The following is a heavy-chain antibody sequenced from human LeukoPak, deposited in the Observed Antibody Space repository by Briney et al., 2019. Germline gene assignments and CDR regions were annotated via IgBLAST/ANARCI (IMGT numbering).Heavy chain of an antibody. D-gene: IGHD3-16*02. Sequence: GGSLRLSCAASGFTFSSYAMSWVRQAPGKGLEWVSAISDNGGSTYYADSVKGRFTISRDNSKNTLYLQMNSLRSEDTAVYYCATQGPVFDRLRLGELSLSGAFDIWGQGTMVTVSS. J-gene: IGHJ3*02. CDR1: GFTFSSYA. CDR3: ATQGPVFDRLRLGELSLSGAFDI. CDR2: ISDNGGST. V-gene: IGHV3-23*01.